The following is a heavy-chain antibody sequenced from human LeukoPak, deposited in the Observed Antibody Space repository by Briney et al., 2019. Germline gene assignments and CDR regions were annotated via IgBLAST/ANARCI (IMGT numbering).Heavy chain of an antibody. D-gene: IGHD5-18*01. CDR1: GGSISSSSYY. V-gene: IGHV4-39*07. CDR3: AAYSYGYLYYFDY. Sequence: SETLSLTCTVSGGSISSSSYYWGWIRQPPGKGLEWIGSIYYSGSTNYNPSLKSRVTISVDTSKNQFSLKLSSVTAADTAVYYCAAYSYGYLYYFDYWGQGTLVTVSS. CDR2: IYYSGST. J-gene: IGHJ4*02.